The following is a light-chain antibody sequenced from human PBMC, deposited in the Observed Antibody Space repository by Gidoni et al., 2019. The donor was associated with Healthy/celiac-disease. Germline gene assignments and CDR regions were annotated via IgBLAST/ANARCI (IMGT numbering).Light chain of an antibody. CDR3: QQYGSSRWT. CDR1: QSVSSSY. CDR2: GAS. Sequence: EIVLTQSPGTLSLSPGERATLSCRASQSVSSSYLAWYQQKHGQAPRLLTYGASSRATGIPDRFSGSGSGTDFTLTISRLEPEDFAVYYCQQYGSSRWTFGQGTKVEIK. J-gene: IGKJ1*01. V-gene: IGKV3-20*01.